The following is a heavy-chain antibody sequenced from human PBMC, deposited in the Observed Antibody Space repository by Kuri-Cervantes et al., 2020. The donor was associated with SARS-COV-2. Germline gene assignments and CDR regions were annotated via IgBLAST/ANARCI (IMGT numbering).Heavy chain of an antibody. CDR2: IWYDGSNK. D-gene: IGHD2-2*01. CDR1: GFTFSSYG. V-gene: IGHV3-33*08. CDR3: ARTLGEDIVVVPAATFDY. Sequence: LSLTCAASGFTFSSYGMHWVRQAPGKGLEWVAVIWYDGSNKYYADSVKGRFTISRDNSKNTLYLQMNSLRAEDTAVYYCARTLGEDIVVVPAATFDYWGQGTLVTVSS. J-gene: IGHJ4*02.